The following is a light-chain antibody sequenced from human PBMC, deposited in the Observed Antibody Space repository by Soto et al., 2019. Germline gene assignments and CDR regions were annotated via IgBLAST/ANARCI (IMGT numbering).Light chain of an antibody. J-gene: IGLJ3*02. CDR2: SGD. V-gene: IGLV1-44*01. CDR3: EAWDGSLSVVL. CDR1: SSDIGTNT. Sequence: QSVLTQPPSASGTPGQRVTISCSGSSSDIGTNTVNWYQHLPGSAPKLLIYSGDQRPSGVPDRFSGSKSATSASLAISGLLPDDEDDYYCEAWDGSLSVVLFGGGTKLTVL.